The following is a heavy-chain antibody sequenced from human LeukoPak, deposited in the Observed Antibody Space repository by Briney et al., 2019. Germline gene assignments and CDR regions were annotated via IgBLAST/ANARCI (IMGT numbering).Heavy chain of an antibody. CDR2: ISSSGSTI. J-gene: IGHJ4*02. CDR3: ASFSYSSGWYEVY. CDR1: GFTVSSNY. V-gene: IGHV3-11*01. D-gene: IGHD6-19*01. Sequence: GGSLRLSCAASGFTVSSNYMSWVRQAPGKGLEWVSYISSSGSTIYYADSVKGRFTISRDNAKNSLYLQMNSLRAEDTAVYYCASFSYSSGWYEVYWGQGTLVTVSS.